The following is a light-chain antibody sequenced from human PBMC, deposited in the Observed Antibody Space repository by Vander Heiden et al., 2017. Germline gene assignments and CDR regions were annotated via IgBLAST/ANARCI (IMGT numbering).Light chain of an antibody. CDR3: QIWDSSSERVI. CDR1: DIGGKS. Sequence: SFVLTQPPSVSVAPGQTARITCGGHDIGGKSAHWYQQKPGQAPVLVVYDDSDRPSGIPERFSGSNSGNTATLTISRLEAGDEADYYCQIWDSSSERVIFGGGTKLTVL. CDR2: DDS. V-gene: IGLV3-21*02. J-gene: IGLJ2*01.